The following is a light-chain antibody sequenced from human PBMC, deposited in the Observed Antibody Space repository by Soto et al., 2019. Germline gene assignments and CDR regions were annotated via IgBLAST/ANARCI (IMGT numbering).Light chain of an antibody. CDR2: DAS. V-gene: IGKV3-11*01. CDR3: QQRSNWPSIT. J-gene: IGKJ5*01. CDR1: QSVTNY. Sequence: EIVLTQSPATLSLSPGERATLSCRASQSVTNYLAWYQQKPGQAPRLLIFDASNRATGIPARFSGSGSGTAFTLTISSLEPEDIAVYYCQQRSNWPSITFGQGTRLEIK.